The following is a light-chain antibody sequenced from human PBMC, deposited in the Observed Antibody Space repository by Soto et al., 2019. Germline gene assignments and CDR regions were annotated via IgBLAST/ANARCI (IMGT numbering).Light chain of an antibody. J-gene: IGKJ5*01. Sequence: DIVMTQSPATLSVSPGERATLSCRASQSVSSNLAWYQQKPGQAPRLLISGASTRATGIPARLSGSGSGTEFTLTISSLRSEDFEVYYCQQYDNWPITFGQGTRLEIK. V-gene: IGKV3-15*01. CDR1: QSVSSN. CDR2: GAS. CDR3: QQYDNWPIT.